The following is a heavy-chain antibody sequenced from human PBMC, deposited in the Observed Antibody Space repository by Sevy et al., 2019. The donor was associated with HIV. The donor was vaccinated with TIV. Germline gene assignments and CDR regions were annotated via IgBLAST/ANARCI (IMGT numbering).Heavy chain of an antibody. J-gene: IGHJ6*02. Sequence: SETLSLTCAVYGGSFSGYYWSWIRQPPGKGLEWIGEINHSGSTNYNPSLKSRVTISVDTSKNQFSLKLSSVTAADTAVYYCARVAVPAAISGTGVGAMDVWGQGTTVTVSS. CDR1: GGSFSGYY. V-gene: IGHV4-34*01. D-gene: IGHD2-2*02. CDR3: ARVAVPAAISGTGVGAMDV. CDR2: INHSGST.